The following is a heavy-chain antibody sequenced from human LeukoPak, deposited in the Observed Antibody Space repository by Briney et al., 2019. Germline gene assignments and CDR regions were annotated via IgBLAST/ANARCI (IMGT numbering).Heavy chain of an antibody. Sequence: GGSLRLSCAASGFTFSIYSMNWVRQAPGKGLEWVSYISSGSSTIYYADSVKGRFTISRDNAKNSLYLQMNSLRDEDTAVYYCARDSHDYGDYGMRHFDCWGQGTLSPSPQ. D-gene: IGHD4-17*01. J-gene: IGHJ4*02. V-gene: IGHV3-48*02. CDR1: GFTFSIYS. CDR3: ARDSHDYGDYGMRHFDC. CDR2: ISSGSSTI.